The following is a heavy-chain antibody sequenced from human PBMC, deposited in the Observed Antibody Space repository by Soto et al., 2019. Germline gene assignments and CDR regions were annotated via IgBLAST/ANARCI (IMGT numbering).Heavy chain of an antibody. Sequence: QVQLVESGGGVVQPGTSLTLSCAASGFDFSNFVMHWVRQAPGKGLGCVAVIWHDASHEYYGDSVQGRFTIARDNSTHLLYLQMNSLRAEDTAVYYCAREGGDEWIDYYYYGMDVWGHGTTVTVSS. D-gene: IGHD2-21*02. CDR2: IWHDASHE. J-gene: IGHJ6*02. V-gene: IGHV3-33*01. CDR1: GFDFSNFV. CDR3: AREGGDEWIDYYYYGMDV.